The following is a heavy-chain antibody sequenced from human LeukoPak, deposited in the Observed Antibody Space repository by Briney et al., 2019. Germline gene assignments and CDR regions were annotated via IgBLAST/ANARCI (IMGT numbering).Heavy chain of an antibody. Sequence: SGTLSLTCDVSGGSITQTNYWTWVRQPPGKGLEWIGEINHSGSTNYNPSLKSRVTISVDTSKNQFSLKLSSVTAADTAVYYCARSGSPTPYYFDYWGQGTLVTVSS. D-gene: IGHD3-10*01. J-gene: IGHJ4*02. CDR3: ARSGSPTPYYFDY. CDR2: INHSGST. CDR1: GGSITQTNY. V-gene: IGHV4-4*02.